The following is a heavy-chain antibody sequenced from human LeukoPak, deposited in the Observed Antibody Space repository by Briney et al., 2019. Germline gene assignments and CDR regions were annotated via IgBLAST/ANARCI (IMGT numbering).Heavy chain of an antibody. CDR3: ARELNYYDSSGPNWFDP. CDR2: ISSSSSYI. CDR1: GFTFSSYS. D-gene: IGHD3-22*01. J-gene: IGHJ5*02. V-gene: IGHV3-21*01. Sequence: GGSLRLSSAASGFTFSSYSMNWVRQAPGKGLEWVSSISSSSSYIYYADSVKGRFTISRDNAKNSLYLQMNSLRAEDTAVYYCARELNYYDSSGPNWFDPWGQGTLVTVSS.